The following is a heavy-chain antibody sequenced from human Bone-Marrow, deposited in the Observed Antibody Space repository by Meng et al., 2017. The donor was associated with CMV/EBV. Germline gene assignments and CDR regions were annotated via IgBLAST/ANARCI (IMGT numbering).Heavy chain of an antibody. CDR1: GYTFTGYY. V-gene: IGHV1-2*02. CDR3: ARGYVSTPRPCYYYYGMDV. CDR2: INPNSGGT. Sequence: ASVKVSCKASGYTFTGYYMHWVRQAPGQGLEWMGWINPNSGGTNYAQKLQGRVTMTRDTSISTAYMELSRLRSDDTAVYYCARGYVSTPRPCYYYYGMDVWGQGTTVTVSS. D-gene: IGHD2-2*01. J-gene: IGHJ6*02.